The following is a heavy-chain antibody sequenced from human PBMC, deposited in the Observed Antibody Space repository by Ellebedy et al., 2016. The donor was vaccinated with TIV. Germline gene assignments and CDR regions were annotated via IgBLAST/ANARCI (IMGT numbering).Heavy chain of an antibody. J-gene: IGHJ3*01. Sequence: MPSDTLSLTCTVSGDSISSRSYYWGWIRQPPGKGLEWIRSIYSSGSTYYNPSLKSRVTISVDTSKNQFSLKLSSVTAADTAMYYAIVGVNIDAFDVWGQGTMVTVSS. D-gene: IGHD3-3*01. CDR2: IYSSGST. CDR3: IVGVNIDAFDV. V-gene: IGHV4-39*07. CDR1: GDSISSRSYY.